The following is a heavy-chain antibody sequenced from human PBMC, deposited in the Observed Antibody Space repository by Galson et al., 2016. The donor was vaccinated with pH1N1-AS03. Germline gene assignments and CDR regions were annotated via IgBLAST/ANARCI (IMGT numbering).Heavy chain of an antibody. D-gene: IGHD4/OR15-4a*01. V-gene: IGHV1-46*01. J-gene: IGHJ6*02. Sequence: SVKVSCKASGGDFRSFAINWMRQAPGQGREWMGIINPSDGNTNYAQRFQGRVTMTRDTSTSTVYMELSSLRSDDTAVYYCARVSAGLTGYYYAMDVWGQGTTVTVSS. CDR1: GGDFRSFA. CDR3: ARVSAGLTGYYYAMDV. CDR2: INPSDGNT.